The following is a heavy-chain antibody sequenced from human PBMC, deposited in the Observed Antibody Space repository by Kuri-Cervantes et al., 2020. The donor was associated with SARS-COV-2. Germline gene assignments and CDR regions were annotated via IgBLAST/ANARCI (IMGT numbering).Heavy chain of an antibody. Sequence: GSLRLSCAVSGYSISSGYYWGWIRQPPGKGLEWIGYIYYSGSTYYNPSLKSRVTISVDTSKNQFSLKLSSVTAADTAVYYCARGWTTVTTPYFDYWGQGTLVTVSS. J-gene: IGHJ4*02. CDR1: GYSISSGYY. V-gene: IGHV4-38-2*01. D-gene: IGHD4-11*01. CDR3: ARGWTTVTTPYFDY. CDR2: IYYSGST.